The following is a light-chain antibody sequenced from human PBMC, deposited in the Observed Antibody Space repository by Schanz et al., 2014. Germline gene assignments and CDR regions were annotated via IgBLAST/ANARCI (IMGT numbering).Light chain of an antibody. V-gene: IGKV3D-20*02. CDR1: QSVTNNF. J-gene: IGKJ5*01. CDR3: QQRSNLIT. Sequence: ENVLTQSPGTLSLSPGERATLSCRASQSVTNNFLAWYQQKPGQAPTLLIYGASSRATGIPDRFSGSGSGTDFTLTISSLQSEDFAVYYCQQRSNLITFGQGTRLEIK. CDR2: GAS.